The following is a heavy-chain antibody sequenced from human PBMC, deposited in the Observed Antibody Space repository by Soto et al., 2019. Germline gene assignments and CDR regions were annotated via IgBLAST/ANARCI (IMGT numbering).Heavy chain of an antibody. J-gene: IGHJ4*02. D-gene: IGHD3-3*01. CDR1: GYTFTGYY. V-gene: IGHV1-2*02. Sequence: APVQVSCQASGYTFTGYYMHWVRQAPGQGLEWMGWINPNSGGTNYAQKFQGRVTMTRDTSISTAYMELSRLRSDDTAVYYCATGHPYVLRFVEWLPPGLHYFDYWGQGTLVTVSS. CDR3: ATGHPYVLRFVEWLPPGLHYFDY. CDR2: INPNSGGT.